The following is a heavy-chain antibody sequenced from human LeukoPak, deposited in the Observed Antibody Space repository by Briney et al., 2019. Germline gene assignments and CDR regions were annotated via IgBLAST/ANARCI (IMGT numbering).Heavy chain of an antibody. CDR1: GFTFSGYD. CDR2: ISRLSSTK. D-gene: IGHD3-22*01. Sequence: PGGSLRLSCAASGFTFSGYDMNWVRQAPGKGLEWVSYISRLSSTKYSADSVKGRFTISRDNATNSLFLQMNSLRAEDTAVYYCARHRDSSGTDYWGQGTLVTVSS. CDR3: ARHRDSSGTDY. V-gene: IGHV3-48*01. J-gene: IGHJ4*02.